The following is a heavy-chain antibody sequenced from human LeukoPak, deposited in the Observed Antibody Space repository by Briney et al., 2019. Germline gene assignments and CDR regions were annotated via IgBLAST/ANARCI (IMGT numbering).Heavy chain of an antibody. J-gene: IGHJ4*02. CDR3: AMSHDYYDSSGYHYFDY. CDR1: GYTFTGYY. CDR2: INPNNGGT. D-gene: IGHD3-22*01. Sequence: GASVKVSCKASGYTFTGYYMHWVRQAPGQGLEWMGWINPNNGGTNYAQKFQGRVTMTRDTSISTAYMELSRLRSDDTAVYYCAMSHDYYDSSGYHYFDYWGQGTLVTVSS. V-gene: IGHV1-2*02.